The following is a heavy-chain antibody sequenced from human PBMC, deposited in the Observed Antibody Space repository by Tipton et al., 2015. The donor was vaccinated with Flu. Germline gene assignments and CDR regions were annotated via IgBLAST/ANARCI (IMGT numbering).Heavy chain of an antibody. Sequence: TLSLTCTVSGGSISSSSYYWGWIRQPPGKGLEWIGSIYYSGSTYYNPSLKSRVTISVDTSKNQFSLKLSSVTAADTAVYYCASGLNWLIDYWDQGTLVTVSS. CDR1: GGSISSSSYY. CDR2: IYYSGST. V-gene: IGHV4-39*07. J-gene: IGHJ4*02. CDR3: ASGLNWLIDY. D-gene: IGHD1-1*01.